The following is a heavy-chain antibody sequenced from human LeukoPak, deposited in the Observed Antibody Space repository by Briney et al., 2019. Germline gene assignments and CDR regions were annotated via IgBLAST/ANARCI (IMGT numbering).Heavy chain of an antibody. CDR3: TRHDYGDLPSDF. Sequence: PGGSLRLSCATSGFTFSNAWMSWVRQAPGKGLEWVGRIISSTDGGTTDYAAPVKGRFTISRDDSKNTLYLQMNSLKTEDTAVYYCTRHDYGDLPSDFWGQGTLVTVSS. J-gene: IGHJ4*02. CDR2: IISSTDGGTT. V-gene: IGHV3-15*01. CDR1: GFTFSNAW. D-gene: IGHD4-17*01.